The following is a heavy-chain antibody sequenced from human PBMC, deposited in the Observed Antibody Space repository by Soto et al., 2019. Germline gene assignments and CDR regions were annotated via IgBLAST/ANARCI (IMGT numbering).Heavy chain of an antibody. Sequence: VVPMRLSCAASEFTFSSYAINWVRQAPGKGLEWVSAISGSAATTHFADSVKGRFTISRDNSKNTLYLQMNSLRAEDTAVYYCARDRSYYDSSGSYSPPYWGQGTLVTVSS. D-gene: IGHD3-22*01. CDR1: EFTFSSYA. CDR3: ARDRSYYDSSGSYSPPY. J-gene: IGHJ4*02. CDR2: ISGSAATT. V-gene: IGHV3-23*01.